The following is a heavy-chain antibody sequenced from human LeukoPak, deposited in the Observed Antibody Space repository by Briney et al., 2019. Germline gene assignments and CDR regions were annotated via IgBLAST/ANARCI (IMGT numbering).Heavy chain of an antibody. D-gene: IGHD3-3*01. CDR1: GYTFTGYY. Sequence: GASVKVSCKASGYTFTGYYMHWVRQAPGQGLEWMGWINPNSGGTNYAQKFQGRVTMTRDTSISTAYMELSRLRSDDTAVYYCAMPALGNDFWSGYLFDYWGQGTLVTVSS. J-gene: IGHJ4*02. CDR2: INPNSGGT. V-gene: IGHV1-2*02. CDR3: AMPALGNDFWSGYLFDY.